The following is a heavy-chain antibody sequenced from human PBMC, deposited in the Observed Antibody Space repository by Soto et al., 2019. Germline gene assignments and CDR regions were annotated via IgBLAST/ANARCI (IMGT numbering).Heavy chain of an antibody. D-gene: IGHD5-18*01. CDR1: GFTFSSYW. V-gene: IGHV3-74*01. CDR3: ATGGYSYGWGY. J-gene: IGHJ4*02. CDR2: INPAGSAS. Sequence: EVQLVESGGGLVQPGGSLRLSCVGSGFTFSSYWMHWVRQAPGKGPVWVSRINPAGSASSYADFVKGRVIVSRDNAENTLYLEMNSLSAEDTAVNYCATGGYSYGWGYWGQGTLVTVSS.